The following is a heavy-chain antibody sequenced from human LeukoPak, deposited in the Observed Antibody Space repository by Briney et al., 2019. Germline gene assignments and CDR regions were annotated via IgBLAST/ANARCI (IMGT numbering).Heavy chain of an antibody. CDR3: ARRAAEGGFYGS. J-gene: IGHJ5*02. Sequence: QPGGSLRLSCAASGFTFSSDWMHWVRQVPGKGPVWASRINGDGSSTNYADSVKGRFTISRDNAKNTLYLQMNSLRAEDTAVYYCARRAAEGGFYGSWGQGTLVTVSS. CDR1: GFTFSSDW. V-gene: IGHV3-74*01. CDR2: INGDGSST. D-gene: IGHD6-13*01.